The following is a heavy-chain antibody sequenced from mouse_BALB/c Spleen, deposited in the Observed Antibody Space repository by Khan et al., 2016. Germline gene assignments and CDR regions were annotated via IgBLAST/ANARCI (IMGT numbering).Heavy chain of an antibody. J-gene: IGHJ3*01. D-gene: IGHD2-14*01. V-gene: IGHV1-4*02. CDR2: ISPTSGYT. CDR3: ARDYTYDPCFPY. CDR1: GFTFTNYT. Sequence: QVQLQQSAAELARPGASVKMSCKASGFTFTNYTIHWIKQRPGQGLEWVGFISPTSGYTEYNPKFKDKTTLTSDNSSTTSYMQLSSLTSEDSAVYYCARDYTYDPCFPYWGQGTLVSVSA.